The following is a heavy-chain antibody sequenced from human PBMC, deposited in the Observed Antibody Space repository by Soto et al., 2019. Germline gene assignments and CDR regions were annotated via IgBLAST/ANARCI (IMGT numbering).Heavy chain of an antibody. CDR3: GREKSDRELFNWLDP. J-gene: IGHJ5*02. D-gene: IGHD1-7*01. V-gene: IGHV5-10-1*01. CDR1: GYSFTTYW. CDR2: IDPRDSYT. Sequence: GESLKISCEASGYSFTTYWISWVRQMPGKGLEWMGAIDPRDSYTKYSPSFQGHVTISVDKSISTAYLQWNSLKASDTAIYYCGREKSDRELFNWLDPWGQGTLVTVSS.